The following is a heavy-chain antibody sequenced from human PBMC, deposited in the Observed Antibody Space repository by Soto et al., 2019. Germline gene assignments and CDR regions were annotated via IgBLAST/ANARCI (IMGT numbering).Heavy chain of an antibody. CDR3: ESYKLLYGAFDI. D-gene: IGHD3-10*01. CDR2: IYYSGST. J-gene: IGHJ3*02. V-gene: IGHV4-31*03. Sequence: SETLSLTCTVSGGSISSGGYYWSWIRQHPGKGLEWIGYIYYSGSTYYNPSLKSRVTISVDTSKNQFSLKLSSVTAADTAVYYCESYKLLYGAFDIWGQGTMVTVSS. CDR1: GGSISSGGYY.